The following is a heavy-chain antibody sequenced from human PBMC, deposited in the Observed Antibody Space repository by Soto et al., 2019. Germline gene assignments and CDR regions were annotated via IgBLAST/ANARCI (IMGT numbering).Heavy chain of an antibody. V-gene: IGHV3-23*01. J-gene: IGHJ4*02. CDR3: ANDVLGYCSSTSCYHNDY. CDR2: ISGSGGST. D-gene: IGHD2-2*01. CDR1: GFTFSSYA. Sequence: AGGSLRLSCAASGFTFSSYAMSWVRQAPGKGLEWVSAISGSGGSTYYADSVKGRFTISRDNSKNTLYLQMNSLRAEDTAVYYCANDVLGYCSSTSCYHNDYWGQGTLVTVSS.